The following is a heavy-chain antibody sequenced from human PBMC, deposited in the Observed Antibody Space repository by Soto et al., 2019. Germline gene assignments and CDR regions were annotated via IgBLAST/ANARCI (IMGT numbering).Heavy chain of an antibody. CDR3: AKDHDLGGSDV. Sequence: RLSCVASGFTFARYAMTWVRQAPGKGLEWVSAIRGSGGITYYADSVKGRFTISRDNSKNTLYLQMNSLRAEDTAVYYCAKDHDLGGSDVWGKGTTVTVSS. D-gene: IGHD5-12*01. V-gene: IGHV3-23*01. CDR1: GFTFARYA. CDR2: IRGSGGIT. J-gene: IGHJ6*04.